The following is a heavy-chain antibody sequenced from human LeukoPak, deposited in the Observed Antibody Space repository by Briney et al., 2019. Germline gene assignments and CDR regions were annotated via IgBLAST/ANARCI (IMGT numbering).Heavy chain of an antibody. D-gene: IGHD3-22*01. CDR3: AKHFDSSGYRQFYFDY. J-gene: IGHJ4*02. V-gene: IGHV5-51*01. CDR2: IYPGDSDT. CDR1: GYSFTTYW. Sequence: GESLKIFCKVSGYSFTTYWIGWVRQMPGRGLEWMGIIYPGDSDTRYSPSFQGQVTISADKSINTAYLQWSSLKASDTAMYYCAKHFDSSGYRQFYFDYWGQGTLVTVSP.